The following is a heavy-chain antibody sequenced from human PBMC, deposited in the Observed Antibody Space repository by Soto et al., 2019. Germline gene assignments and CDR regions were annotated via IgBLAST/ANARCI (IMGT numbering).Heavy chain of an antibody. J-gene: IGHJ6*02. V-gene: IGHV4-59*01. D-gene: IGHD2-21*02. CDR2: MYNTGST. Sequence: SGTPFPPLPFSGGSLRWDLWGWIPQPPRKGLEWIGYMYNTGSTVYNPSFKSRVTISVDTSKNQFSLKLNSVTAADTAVYYCARDLWGYCGTDCYPLDVWGQGTTVTVSS. CDR3: ARDLWGYCGTDCYPLDV. CDR1: GGSLRWDL.